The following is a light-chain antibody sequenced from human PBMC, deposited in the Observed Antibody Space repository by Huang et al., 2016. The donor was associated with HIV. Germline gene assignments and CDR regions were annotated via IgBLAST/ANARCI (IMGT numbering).Light chain of an antibody. CDR3: QQSYSALSS. J-gene: IGKJ5*01. V-gene: IGKV1-39*01. CDR1: QSITTY. Sequence: DPVSIVCRASQSITTYLNWYQQKPGKAPKLLISSASILHSGVPSRFSGSGSGTEFTLTIRGLQLDDFATYYCQQSYSALSSFGPGTRL. CDR2: SAS.